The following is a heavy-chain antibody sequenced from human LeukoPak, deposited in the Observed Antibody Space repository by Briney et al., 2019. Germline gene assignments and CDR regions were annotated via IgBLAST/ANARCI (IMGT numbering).Heavy chain of an antibody. D-gene: IGHD3-22*01. CDR2: INPNSGGT. Sequence: ASVKVSCKASGYTFTGYYMHWVRQAPGQGLEWMGWINPNSGGTNYAQKFQGWVTMTRDTSISTAYMELSRLRSDDTAVYYCARADSSGYYQRRDAFDIWGQGTMVTVSS. J-gene: IGHJ3*02. CDR3: ARADSSGYYQRRDAFDI. CDR1: GYTFTGYY. V-gene: IGHV1-2*04.